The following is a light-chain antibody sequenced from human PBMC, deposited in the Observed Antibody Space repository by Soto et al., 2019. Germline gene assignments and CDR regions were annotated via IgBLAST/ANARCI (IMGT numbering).Light chain of an antibody. J-gene: IGKJ5*01. CDR1: QSVSIN. CDR2: GAS. Sequence: EIVLTQSPATLSVSPGDRATLSCRASQSVSINLAWYQQKPGQAPRLLIYGASTRATAIPARFSGSGSGTEFTLTISSLQSEDFAVYYCQQYDDWPPITFGQGTRLEIK. V-gene: IGKV3-15*01. CDR3: QQYDDWPPIT.